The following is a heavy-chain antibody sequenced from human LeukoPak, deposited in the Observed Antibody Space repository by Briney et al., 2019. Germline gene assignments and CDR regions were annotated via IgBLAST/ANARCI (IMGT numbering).Heavy chain of an antibody. D-gene: IGHD2-21*01. Sequence: GGSLRLSCAASGYSFSNNCMSWVRQAPGKGLEWVANIKQDGSEKYYVDSVKGRFTISRDNAKSSLYLQMSSLRAEDTAIYYCARDRVGDSDAFDVWGQGTVVTVSS. V-gene: IGHV3-7*01. CDR2: IKQDGSEK. J-gene: IGHJ3*01. CDR1: GYSFSNNC. CDR3: ARDRVGDSDAFDV.